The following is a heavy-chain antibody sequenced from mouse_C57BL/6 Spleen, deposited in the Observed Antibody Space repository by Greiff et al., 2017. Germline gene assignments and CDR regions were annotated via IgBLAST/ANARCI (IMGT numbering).Heavy chain of an antibody. J-gene: IGHJ2*01. D-gene: IGHD1-1*01. V-gene: IGHV1-54*01. Sequence: VQLQQSGAELVRPGTSVKVSCKASGYAFTNYLIEWVKQRPGQGLEWIGVINPGSGGTNYNEKLKGKATLTADKSSSTAYMQLSSLTAEDSAVYFCARSSDYYYFDYWGQGTTLTVSS. CDR2: INPGSGGT. CDR1: GYAFTNYL. CDR3: ARSSDYYYFDY.